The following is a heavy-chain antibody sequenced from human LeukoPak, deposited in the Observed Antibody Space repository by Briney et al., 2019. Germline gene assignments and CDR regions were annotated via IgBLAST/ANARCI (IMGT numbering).Heavy chain of an antibody. D-gene: IGHD3-10*01. CDR1: GFTLSSYT. CDR3: ARSPSSGSGTYFDY. CDR2: ISYDGTNK. Sequence: GSLRLSCVASGFTLSSYTIHWVRQAPGKGLEWVALISYDGTNKYYADSVKGRFTISRDNSKNTLYLQMNSLRAEDTAVYYCARSPSSGSGTYFDYWGQGTLVTVSS. V-gene: IGHV3-30-3*01. J-gene: IGHJ4*02.